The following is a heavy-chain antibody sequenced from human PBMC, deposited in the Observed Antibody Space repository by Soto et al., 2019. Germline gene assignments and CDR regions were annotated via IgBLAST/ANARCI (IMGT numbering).Heavy chain of an antibody. V-gene: IGHV1-8*01. J-gene: IGHJ6*02. CDR1: GYTFTSYD. CDR2: MNPNSGNT. Sequence: QVQLVQSGAEVKKPGASVKVSCKASGYTFTSYDINWVRQATGQGLEWMGWMNPNSGNTGYEKKFQGRVTMTRNTSISTAYMELSSLRSEDTAVYYCARWPDGYYYYGMDVWGQGTTVTVSS. CDR3: ARWPDGYYYYGMDV.